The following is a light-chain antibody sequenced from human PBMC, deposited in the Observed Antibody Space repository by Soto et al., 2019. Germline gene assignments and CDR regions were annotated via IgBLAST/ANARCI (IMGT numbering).Light chain of an antibody. Sequence: EIVLTQSPGTLSLSPGERATLSCGASQSVSSSYLAWYQQKPGQAPRLLIYGASSRATVIPDRFSGSGSGTDFTLTISRLESEDFAVYYCQQYASSPSVTFGPGTKVDIK. V-gene: IGKV3-20*01. J-gene: IGKJ3*01. CDR3: QQYASSPSVT. CDR1: QSVSSSY. CDR2: GAS.